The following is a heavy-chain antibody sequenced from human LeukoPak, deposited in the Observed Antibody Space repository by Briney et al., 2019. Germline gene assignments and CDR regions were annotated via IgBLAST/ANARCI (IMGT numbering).Heavy chain of an antibody. D-gene: IGHD3-10*01. CDR2: IYYTGST. Sequence: SETLSLTCTVSGGSISNYYWSWIRQPPGKGLEWIGYIYYTGSTNYNPSLKSRVTISVDTSKNQFSLKLSSVTAADTAVYYCARGGYYGSGNDFRFDPWGQGTQVTVSS. J-gene: IGHJ5*02. CDR3: ARGGYYGSGNDFRFDP. CDR1: GGSISNYY. V-gene: IGHV4-59*01.